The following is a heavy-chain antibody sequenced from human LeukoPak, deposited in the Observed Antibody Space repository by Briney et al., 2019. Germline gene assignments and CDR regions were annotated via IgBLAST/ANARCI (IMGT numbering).Heavy chain of an antibody. Sequence: GASLRLSCAASGFTFSSYSMNWVRQAPGKGLEWVSSISSSSSYIYYADSVKGRFTISRDNAKNSLYLQMNSLRAEDTAVYYCASWITMVRGVIRGMDVWGQGTTVTVSS. CDR3: ASWITMVRGVIRGMDV. D-gene: IGHD3-10*01. J-gene: IGHJ6*02. V-gene: IGHV3-21*01. CDR1: GFTFSSYS. CDR2: ISSSSSYI.